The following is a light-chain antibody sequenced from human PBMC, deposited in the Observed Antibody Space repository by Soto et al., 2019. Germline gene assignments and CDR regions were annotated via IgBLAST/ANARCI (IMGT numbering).Light chain of an antibody. CDR2: VSF. J-gene: IGKJ1*01. CDR1: QSVISY. CDR3: QQYNNEWT. Sequence: EIVMTQSPATLSVSSGERATLSCRASQSVISYSAWYQQKPGQSPRLLIYVSFTRATGVPARFSGSGSGTEFTLTISSLQSEDLAAYYCQQYNNEWTFGQGTKVEIK. V-gene: IGKV3-15*01.